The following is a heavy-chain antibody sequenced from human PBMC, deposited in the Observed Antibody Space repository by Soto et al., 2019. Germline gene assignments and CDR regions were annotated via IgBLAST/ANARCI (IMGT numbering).Heavy chain of an antibody. D-gene: IGHD1-7*01. CDR3: ASRDPGTSVDY. CDR1: GGSFTSNNW. J-gene: IGHJ4*02. Sequence: QVQLQESGPGLVKPSGTLSLTCAVSGGSFTSNNWWTWVRQPPGQGLEWIGEIYRTGSTNYNPSLKSRVTISLDKSEKQISLKVTSLTAADTAVYYWASRDPGTSVDYWGQGTLVTVSS. CDR2: IYRTGST. V-gene: IGHV4-4*02.